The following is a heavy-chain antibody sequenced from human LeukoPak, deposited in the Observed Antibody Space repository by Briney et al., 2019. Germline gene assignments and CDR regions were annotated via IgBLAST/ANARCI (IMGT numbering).Heavy chain of an antibody. CDR1: GYTFTELS. V-gene: IGHV1-24*01. J-gene: IGHJ6*02. CDR2: FDPEDGET. Sequence: ASVKVSCKVSGYTFTELSMHWVRQAPGKGLEWMGGFDPEDGETIYAQKFQGRVTMTEDTSTDTAYMELSSLRSEDTAVYYCATDSRATTMVRGVIVYGMDVWGQGTTVTVSS. CDR3: ATDSRATTMVRGVIVYGMDV. D-gene: IGHD3-10*01.